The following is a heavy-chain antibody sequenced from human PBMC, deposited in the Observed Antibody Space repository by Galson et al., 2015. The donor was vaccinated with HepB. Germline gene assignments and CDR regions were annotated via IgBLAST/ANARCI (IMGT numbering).Heavy chain of an antibody. Sequence: SLRLSCAASGFTFSGSAMHWVRQASGKGLEWVGRIRSKANSYATAYAASVKGRFTISRDDSKNTAYLQMNSLKTEDTAVYYCTRSHYGDYLWYYYYYMDVWGKGTTVTVSS. V-gene: IGHV3-73*01. CDR2: IRSKANSYAT. J-gene: IGHJ6*03. CDR3: TRSHYGDYLWYYYYYMDV. D-gene: IGHD4-17*01. CDR1: GFTFSGSA.